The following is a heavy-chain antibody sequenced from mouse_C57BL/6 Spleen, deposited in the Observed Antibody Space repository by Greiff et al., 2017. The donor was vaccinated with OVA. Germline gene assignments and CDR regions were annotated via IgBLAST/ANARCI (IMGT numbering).Heavy chain of an antibody. Sequence: VQLQQPGAELVKPGASVKMSCKASGYTFTSYWITWVKQRPGQGLEWIGDIYPGSGSTNYNEKFKSKATLTVDTSSSTAYMQLSRLTSEDSAVYYGAREKYYYGSSYGYFDVWGTGTTVTVSS. CDR3: AREKYYYGSSYGYFDV. D-gene: IGHD1-1*01. CDR2: IYPGSGST. V-gene: IGHV1-55*01. CDR1: GYTFTSYW. J-gene: IGHJ1*03.